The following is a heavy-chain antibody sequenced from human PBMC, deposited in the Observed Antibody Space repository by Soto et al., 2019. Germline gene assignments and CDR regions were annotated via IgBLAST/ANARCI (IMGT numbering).Heavy chain of an antibody. Sequence: QVQLVQSGAEVKKPGASVKVSCKASGYIFTNYAMHWVRQAPGQGLEWMGWINAGNGYTKYSQKLEGRVTITRDTSATPAYMDLTSLRSEDTAVYYCARGAALYVGHWYFDLWGRGTLVTVSS. J-gene: IGHJ2*01. D-gene: IGHD3-10*02. CDR1: GYIFTNYA. V-gene: IGHV1-3*01. CDR2: INAGNGYT. CDR3: ARGAALYVGHWYFDL.